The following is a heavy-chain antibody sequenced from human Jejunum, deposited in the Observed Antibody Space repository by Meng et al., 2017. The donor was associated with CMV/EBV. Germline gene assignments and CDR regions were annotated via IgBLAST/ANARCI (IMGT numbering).Heavy chain of an antibody. CDR3: ANWGVTVAGSHTY. J-gene: IGHJ4*02. CDR1: RLTFSTYS. Sequence: SRLTFSTYSINWVRQAPGKGLEWVSIIYGSGSTTIYAASVQGRFTISRDNSRNVVYLQMNSLRADDSGIYYCANWGVTVAGSHTYWGQGTRVTVSS. CDR2: IYGSGSTT. D-gene: IGHD6-19*01. V-gene: IGHV3-23*03.